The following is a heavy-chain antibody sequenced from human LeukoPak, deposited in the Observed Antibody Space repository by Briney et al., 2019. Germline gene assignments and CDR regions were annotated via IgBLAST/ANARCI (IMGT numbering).Heavy chain of an antibody. CDR2: ISYDGSNK. Sequence: PGGSLRLSCAASGFTFSSYAMHWVRQAPGKGLEWVAVISYDGSNKYYADSVKGGFTISRDNSKNTLYLQMNSLRAEDTAVYYCARDRTTLRNYYYYGMDVWGQGTTVTVSS. CDR3: ARDRTTLRNYYYYGMDV. CDR1: GFTFSSYA. V-gene: IGHV3-30-3*01. J-gene: IGHJ6*02. D-gene: IGHD4-11*01.